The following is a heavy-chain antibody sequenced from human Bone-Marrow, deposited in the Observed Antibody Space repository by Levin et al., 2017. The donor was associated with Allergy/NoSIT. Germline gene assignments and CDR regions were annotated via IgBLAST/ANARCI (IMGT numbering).Heavy chain of an antibody. CDR1: GGAFNDYY. V-gene: IGHV4-34*01. CDR3: ARGPYHGPWYFEF. J-gene: IGHJ2*01. D-gene: IGHD2-2*01. CDR2: INQSGNS. Sequence: RPSETLSLTCAVYGGAFNDYYWNWIRQSPGKGLEWIGEINQSGNSDYNPSLKTRVSMSIDNIKKQFSLKLNSVTAADTAIYYCARGPYHGPWYFEFWGRGSQVTVSS.